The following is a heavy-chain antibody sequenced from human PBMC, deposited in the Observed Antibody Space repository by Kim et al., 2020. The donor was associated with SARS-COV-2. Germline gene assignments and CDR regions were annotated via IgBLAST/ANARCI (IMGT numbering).Heavy chain of an antibody. D-gene: IGHD3-10*01. CDR1: GGSINNYY. CDR3: ARGVSGGSGSYYDNWFDP. CDR2: IYYSGST. V-gene: IGHV4-59*01. J-gene: IGHJ5*02. Sequence: SETLSLTCTVSGGSINNYYWSWIRQPPGKGLEWIGHIYYSGSTNYNPSLKSRVTISVDTSKNQFSLKLSSVTAADTAVYYCARGVSGGSGSYYDNWFDPWGQGTLVTVSS.